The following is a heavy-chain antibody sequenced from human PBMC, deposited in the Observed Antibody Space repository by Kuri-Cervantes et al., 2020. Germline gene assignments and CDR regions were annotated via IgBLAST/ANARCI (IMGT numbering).Heavy chain of an antibody. Sequence: GGSLRLSCAASGFTFSSYSMNWVRQATGKGLEWVSAIGTAGDTYYPGSVKGRFTISRDNAKNLVFLQMNSLRAEDTAPYYCARDVGGDEAFDIWGQGTMVTVSS. CDR1: GFTFSSYS. CDR3: ARDVGGDEAFDI. CDR2: IGTAGDT. J-gene: IGHJ3*02. D-gene: IGHD3-16*01. V-gene: IGHV3-13*01.